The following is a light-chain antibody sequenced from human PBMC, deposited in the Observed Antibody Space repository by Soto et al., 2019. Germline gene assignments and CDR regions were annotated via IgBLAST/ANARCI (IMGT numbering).Light chain of an antibody. J-gene: IGKJ5*01. CDR3: QQRSNWPTT. CDR1: QSVRTK. V-gene: IGKV3-15*01. Sequence: EIVRTQSPATLSLSPGEGATLSCRASQSVRTKLAWYKQKAGQAPRLLIYGASTRASGVSDRFSGSGSGTEDTLTISRLQSEDFEVYYCQQRSNWPTTFGQGTRLEI. CDR2: GAS.